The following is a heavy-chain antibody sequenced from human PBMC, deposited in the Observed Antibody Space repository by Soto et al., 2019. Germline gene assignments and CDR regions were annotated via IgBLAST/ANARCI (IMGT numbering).Heavy chain of an antibody. D-gene: IGHD2-2*01. Sequence: SETLSLTCTVSGGSISTYYWSWIRQSPGKGLEWIGYIFYSDNTNYNPSLRSRVTISVDTSKSQFSLKLSSVTAADTAVYYCARLGGHCSSSSCFGFYVMDVWGQGTTVTVSS. J-gene: IGHJ6*02. V-gene: IGHV4-59*08. CDR2: IFYSDNT. CDR1: GGSISTYY. CDR3: ARLGGHCSSSSCFGFYVMDV.